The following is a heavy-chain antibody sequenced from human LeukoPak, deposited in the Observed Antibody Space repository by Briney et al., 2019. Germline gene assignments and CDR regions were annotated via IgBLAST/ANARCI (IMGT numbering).Heavy chain of an antibody. CDR3: ASEYYYDSSGPLT. V-gene: IGHV4-59*01. D-gene: IGHD3-22*01. Sequence: LETLSLTCTVSGGSLSSYYWSWIRQPPGKGLEGIGYIYYSGSTNHNPSLKSRVTISVDTSKNQFSLKLSSVTAADTAVYYCASEYYYDSSGPLTWGQGTLVTVSS. CDR1: GGSLSSYY. CDR2: IYYSGST. J-gene: IGHJ4*02.